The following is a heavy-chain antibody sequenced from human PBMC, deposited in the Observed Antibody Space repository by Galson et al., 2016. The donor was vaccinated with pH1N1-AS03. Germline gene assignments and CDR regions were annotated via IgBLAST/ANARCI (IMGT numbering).Heavy chain of an antibody. D-gene: IGHD4/OR15-4a*01. CDR2: ISSGGRYT. CDR1: GFTFSDYY. Sequence: SLRLSCAASGFTFSDYYMNWIRQTPGKDLEWLAYISSGGRYTHYADSVEGRFTISRDTTKNSVYLQMKTLRIEDTAVYYCARFRVDDGGLRGAVDFWGQGTLVSVSS. V-gene: IGHV3-11*06. CDR3: ARFRVDDGGLRGAVDF. J-gene: IGHJ4*02.